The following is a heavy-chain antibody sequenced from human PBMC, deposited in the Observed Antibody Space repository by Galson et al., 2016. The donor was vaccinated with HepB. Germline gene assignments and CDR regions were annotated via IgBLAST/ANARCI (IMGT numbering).Heavy chain of an antibody. CDR3: ARDPGYSAFDI. D-gene: IGHD5-12*01. J-gene: IGHJ3*02. Sequence: SLRLSCAASRFPFSTYGMSWVRQAPGKGLEWVSGIGGSGGSTYYADSVKGRFTISRDNAKNSLYLQMNSLRAEDTAAYFCARDPGYSAFDIWGQGTMVTVSS. CDR1: RFPFSTYG. CDR2: IGGSGGST. V-gene: IGHV3-23*01.